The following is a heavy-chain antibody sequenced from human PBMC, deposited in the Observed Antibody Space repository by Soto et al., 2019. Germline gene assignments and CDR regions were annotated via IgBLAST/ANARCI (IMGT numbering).Heavy chain of an antibody. J-gene: IGHJ4*02. V-gene: IGHV3-74*01. D-gene: IGHD2-15*01. CDR1: GFSFNTYW. CDR2: IYSDGSST. CDR3: AREIVGRDGYNSLDY. Sequence: EVQLVESGGGLVQPGGSLRLSCAASGFSFNTYWMHWVRQAPGKGLVWVARIYSDGSSTSYADSVKGRFTVSRDNAKNTLYLQMNSLRAEDTAVYYCAREIVGRDGYNSLDYWGQGTLVTVSS.